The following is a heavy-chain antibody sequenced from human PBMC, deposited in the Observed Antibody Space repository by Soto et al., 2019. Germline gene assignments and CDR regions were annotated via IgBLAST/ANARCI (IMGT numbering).Heavy chain of an antibody. Sequence: PSETLSLTCAVSGGSISSSSWWTWVRQSPGKGPEWIGEIFESGATNYNPSLKSRLTMSVDKSKNQFSLNLSSLTAADTAVYFCTTSHAGELNNWGQGTLVTVSS. J-gene: IGHJ4*02. CDR2: IFESGAT. D-gene: IGHD1-7*01. CDR1: GGSISSSSW. V-gene: IGHV4-4*02. CDR3: TTSHAGELNN.